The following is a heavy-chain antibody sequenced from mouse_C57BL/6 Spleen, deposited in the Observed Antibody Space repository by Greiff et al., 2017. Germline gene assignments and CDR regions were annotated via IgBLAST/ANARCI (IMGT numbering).Heavy chain of an antibody. V-gene: IGHV2-3*01. J-gene: IGHJ2*01. CDR3: AKLALSGSSRYYFDY. Sequence: QVQLKESGPGLVAPSQSLSITCTVSGFSLTSYGVSWVRQPPGKGLEWLGVIWGAGGTHYHSALISRLSISKDNSKGQVFLKLNSLQPDDTATYYGAKLALSGSSRYYFDYWGQGTTLTVSS. CDR2: IWGAGGT. D-gene: IGHD1-1*01. CDR1: GFSLTSYG.